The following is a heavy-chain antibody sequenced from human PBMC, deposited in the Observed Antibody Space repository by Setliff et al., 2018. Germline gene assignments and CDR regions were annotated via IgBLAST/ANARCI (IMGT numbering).Heavy chain of an antibody. V-gene: IGHV3-21*01. J-gene: IGHJ4*02. CDR2: ISSNSHYK. D-gene: IGHD3-10*01. CDR3: AREALSYNSYLSTDY. CDR1: GFAFSTYG. Sequence: PGESLKISCVASGFAFSTYGMHWVRQAPGKGLEWVAFISSNSHYKYYADSLEGRFTISRDNTKNSLYLQINSLRAEDTAVYYCAREALSYNSYLSTDYWGQGTLVTVSS.